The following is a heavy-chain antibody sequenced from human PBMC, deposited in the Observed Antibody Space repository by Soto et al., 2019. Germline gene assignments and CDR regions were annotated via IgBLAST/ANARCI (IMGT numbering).Heavy chain of an antibody. J-gene: IGHJ6*02. V-gene: IGHV4-4*02. CDR1: GGSISSSNW. Sequence: SETLSLTCAVSGGSISSSNWWSWVRQPPGKGLEWIGEIYHSGSTNYNPSLKSRVTISVDKSKNQFSLKLSSVTAADTAVYYCARDGDYSYGYPHYYYYGMDVWGQGTTVTVSS. CDR3: ARDGDYSYGYPHYYYYGMDV. D-gene: IGHD5-18*01. CDR2: IYHSGST.